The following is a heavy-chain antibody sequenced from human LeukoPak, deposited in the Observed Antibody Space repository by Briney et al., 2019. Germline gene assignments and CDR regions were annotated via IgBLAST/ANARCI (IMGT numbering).Heavy chain of an antibody. CDR2: MSGRGDTS. D-gene: IGHD6-19*01. J-gene: IGHJ4*02. CDR1: GFTFGTHA. Sequence: GGSLRLSCAASGFTFGTHAMTWVRQAPGKGLEWVSGMSGRGDTSYYADSVKGRFTISRDNSKNALFLQMNSLRAEDTAVYYCAKLAGIRGWFVYYFDYWGQGTLVTVS. V-gene: IGHV3-23*01. CDR3: AKLAGIRGWFVYYFDY.